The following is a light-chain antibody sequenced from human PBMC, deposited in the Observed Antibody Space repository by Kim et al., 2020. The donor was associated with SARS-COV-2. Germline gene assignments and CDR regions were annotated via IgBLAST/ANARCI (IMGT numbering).Light chain of an antibody. V-gene: IGKV1-5*03. Sequence: DIHMTQSPSTMSASVGDRVTIACRPSQSISNWLAWYKKKPGKAPKLLFYKTSTLESGVPSRFSGSGSETEFTLTISTLQPDDFETYYGKQYKSYPTFVGGTKVDIK. CDR3: KQYKSYPT. CDR1: QSISNW. CDR2: KTS. J-gene: IGKJ4*01.